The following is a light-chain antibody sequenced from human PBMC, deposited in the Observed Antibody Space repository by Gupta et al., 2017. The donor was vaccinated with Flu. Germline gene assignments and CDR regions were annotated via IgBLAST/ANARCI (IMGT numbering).Light chain of an antibody. CDR2: KDI. J-gene: IGLJ1*01. Sequence: SYEMSQPPSVSVPPGRTARTTCSGDALPKQYAHWYQQKPGQDPVGVIFKDIERPSGSPERFSGSSSGTTLTLAISGVESDDEADYDCQSADISGSYVFGTGTKVTVL. CDR1: ALPKQY. CDR3: QSADISGSYV. V-gene: IGLV3-25*02.